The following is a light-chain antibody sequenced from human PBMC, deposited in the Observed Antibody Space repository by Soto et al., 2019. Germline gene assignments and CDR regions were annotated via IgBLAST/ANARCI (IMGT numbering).Light chain of an antibody. J-gene: IGLJ3*02. CDR3: AAWDDSLRGVV. Sequence: QSVLTQPPSASGTPGQRGTVSWSGSSSNIETTYVYWYQQLPGTAPKLLIFRNNQRPSGVPDRFSGSKVGTSASLAISGLRSEDEAVYFCAAWDDSLRGVVFGGGTKVIVL. V-gene: IGLV1-47*01. CDR2: RNN. CDR1: SSNIETTY.